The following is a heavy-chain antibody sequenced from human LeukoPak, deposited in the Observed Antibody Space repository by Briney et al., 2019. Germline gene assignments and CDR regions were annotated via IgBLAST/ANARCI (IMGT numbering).Heavy chain of an antibody. CDR3: AREELDTGYFDY. CDR2: INPNSGGT. V-gene: IGHV1-2*02. D-gene: IGHD1-26*01. CDR1: GYTFTGYY. Sequence: ASVKVSCKASGYTFTGYYMHWVRQAPGQGLEWMGWINPNSGGTNYAQKFQGRVTMTRDTSISTAYMELSRLRSDDTAVYYCAREELDTGYFDYWGQGTLVTVSS. J-gene: IGHJ4*02.